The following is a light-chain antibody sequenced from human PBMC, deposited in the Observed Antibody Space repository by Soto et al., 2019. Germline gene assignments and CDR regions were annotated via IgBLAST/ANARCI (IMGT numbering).Light chain of an antibody. CDR2: RGN. J-gene: IGLJ2*01. CDR3: PVRDSITMI. CDR1: NIGSKN. Sequence: SYELTQTLSVSVALGQTASITCGGNNIGSKNVHWYQQKPGQAPVLVIYRGNNRPSGIPERFSGSNSGNTATLTISRAQVGDEADYYCPVRDSITMIFGGGTKLTVL. V-gene: IGLV3-9*01.